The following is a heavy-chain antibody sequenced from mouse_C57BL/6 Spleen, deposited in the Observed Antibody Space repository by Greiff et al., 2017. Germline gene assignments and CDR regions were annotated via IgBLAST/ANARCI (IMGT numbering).Heavy chain of an antibody. CDR1: GYSFTGYY. J-gene: IGHJ4*01. CDR3: ARSHYYGSSGYAMDY. CDR2: INPSTGGT. D-gene: IGHD1-1*01. Sequence: VQLQQSGPELVKPGASVKISCKASGYSFTGYYMNWVKQSPEKSLEWIGEINPSTGGTTYNQKFKAKATLTVDKSSSTAYMQLKSLTSEDSAVYYGARSHYYGSSGYAMDYWGQGTSVTVSS. V-gene: IGHV1-42*01.